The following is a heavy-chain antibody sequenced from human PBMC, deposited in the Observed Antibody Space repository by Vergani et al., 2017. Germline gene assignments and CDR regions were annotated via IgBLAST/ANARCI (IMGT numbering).Heavy chain of an antibody. CDR1: GFSLSTSGVG. CDR2: IYWDDDK. V-gene: IGHV2-5*02. J-gene: IGHJ4*02. D-gene: IGHD3-3*01. CDR3: AHSKFFGVAFTYYFDY. Sequence: QITLKESGPTLVKPTQPLTLTCTFSGFSLSTSGVGVGWIRQPPGKALEWLALIYWDDDKRYSPSLKSRLTITKDTSKNQVVLTMTNMDPVDTATYYCAHSKFFGVAFTYYFDYWGQGTLVTVSS.